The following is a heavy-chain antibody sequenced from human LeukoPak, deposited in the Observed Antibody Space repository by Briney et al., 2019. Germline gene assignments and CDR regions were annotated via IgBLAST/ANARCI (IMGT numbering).Heavy chain of an antibody. J-gene: IGHJ6*02. CDR1: GFTVSSNY. D-gene: IGHD6-13*01. CDR2: IYSGGST. Sequence: PGGSLRLSCAASGFTVSSNYMSWVRQAPGKGLEWVSVIYSGGSTYYADSVKGRFTISRDNSKNTLYLQMNSLRAEDTAVYYCARDLSSSWYYYGMDVWAKGPRSPSP. V-gene: IGHV3-66*01. CDR3: ARDLSSSWYYYGMDV.